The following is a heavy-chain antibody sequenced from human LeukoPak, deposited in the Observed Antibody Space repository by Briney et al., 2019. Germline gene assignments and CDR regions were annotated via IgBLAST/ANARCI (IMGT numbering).Heavy chain of an antibody. CDR1: GGSFSGYY. CDR2: INHSGST. Sequence: PSETLSLTCAVYGGSFSGYYWSWIRQPPGKGLEWIGEINHSGSTNYNPSLKSRVTISVDTSKNQFSLKLNSVTAADTAVYYCARRPSLQFLEWPEDHWGQGTLVTVSS. CDR3: ARRPSLQFLEWPEDH. J-gene: IGHJ4*02. V-gene: IGHV4-34*01. D-gene: IGHD3-3*01.